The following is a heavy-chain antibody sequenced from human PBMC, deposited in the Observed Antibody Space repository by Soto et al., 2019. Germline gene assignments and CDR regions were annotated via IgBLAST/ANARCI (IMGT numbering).Heavy chain of an antibody. CDR1: GFTFSSYG. V-gene: IGHV3-33*06. J-gene: IGHJ4*02. CDR3: AKMGRNRYCSGGSCYSGPFFDY. CDR2: LWFDGSNK. Sequence: GGSLRLSCAASGFTFSSYGMHWVRQAPGKGLEWVAVLWFDGSNKYYADSVKGRFTISRDNSKNTLYLQMNSLRAEDTAVYYCAKMGRNRYCSGGSCYSGPFFDYWGQGTLVTVSS. D-gene: IGHD2-15*01.